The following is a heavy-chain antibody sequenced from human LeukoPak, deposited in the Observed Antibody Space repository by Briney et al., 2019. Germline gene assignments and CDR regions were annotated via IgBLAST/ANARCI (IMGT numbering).Heavy chain of an antibody. Sequence: TGGSLRLSCAASGFTFSINDMSWVRQAPGKGLEWVSVIYSGGNTYYDDSVKGGFTISRDNSKNTVYLQMNSLRVEDTAVYYCARGETSSYDYWGQGTLVTVSS. CDR1: GFTFSIND. CDR2: IYSGGNT. D-gene: IGHD2-2*01. V-gene: IGHV3-53*01. J-gene: IGHJ4*02. CDR3: ARGETSSYDY.